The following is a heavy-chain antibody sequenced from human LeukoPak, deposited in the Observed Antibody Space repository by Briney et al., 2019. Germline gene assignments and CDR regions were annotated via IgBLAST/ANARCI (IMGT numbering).Heavy chain of an antibody. CDR1: GFTFGEYY. CDR3: ARDSQGLVFITTIDY. Sequence: PGGSLRLSCTASGFTFGEYYMTWIRQAPGKGLEWVSYITTSSSYTNYADSVTGRFTISRDDAKNSLYLQMSTLRAEDTAVYYCARDSQGLVFITTIDYWGQGTLVIVSS. CDR2: ITTSSSYT. J-gene: IGHJ4*02. V-gene: IGHV3-11*06. D-gene: IGHD3-22*01.